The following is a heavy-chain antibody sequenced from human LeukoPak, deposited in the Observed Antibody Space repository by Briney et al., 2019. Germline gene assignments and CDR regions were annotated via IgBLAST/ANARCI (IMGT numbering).Heavy chain of an antibody. CDR2: IYYSGST. CDR3: ARSGYSGDWYAGFDV. J-gene: IGHJ3*01. V-gene: IGHV4-61*08. Sequence: SQTLSLTCAVSGGSISSGGYSWSWIRQPPGKGLEWIGYIYYSGSTNYNPSLKSRVTISVDTSKNQFSLKLSSVTAADTAVYYCARSGYSGDWYAGFDVWGQGTMVTVSS. D-gene: IGHD6-19*01. CDR1: GGSISSGGYS.